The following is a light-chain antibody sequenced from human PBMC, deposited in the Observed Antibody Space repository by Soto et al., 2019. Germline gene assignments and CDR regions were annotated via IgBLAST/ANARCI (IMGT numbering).Light chain of an antibody. Sequence: EIVLTQSPATQSLSPGERATLSCRASQSVSSYLAWYQQKPGQAPRLLIYDASNGATGIPARFSGSGSGTDFTLTISSLEPEDFAVYYCQQRSNWPLTFGGGTKVEIK. CDR3: QQRSNWPLT. CDR1: QSVSSY. V-gene: IGKV3-11*01. CDR2: DAS. J-gene: IGKJ4*01.